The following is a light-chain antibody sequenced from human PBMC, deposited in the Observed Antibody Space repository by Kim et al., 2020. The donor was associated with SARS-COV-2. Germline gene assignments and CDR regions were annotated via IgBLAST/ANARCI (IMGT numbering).Light chain of an antibody. CDR2: AAS. J-gene: IGKJ3*01. CDR3: QQSYITPFT. Sequence: DIQMTQSPSSLSASVGDRVTITCRTTQSISSHLNWYQQKPGRAPKLLICAASTLQGGVRSRFSGSGSETDFTLTISSLQPEDFATYICQQSYITPFTFGPGTKVDIK. V-gene: IGKV1-39*01. CDR1: QSISSH.